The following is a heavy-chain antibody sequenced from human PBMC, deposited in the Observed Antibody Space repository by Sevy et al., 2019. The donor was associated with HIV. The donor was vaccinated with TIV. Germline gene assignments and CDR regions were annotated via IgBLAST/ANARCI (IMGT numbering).Heavy chain of an antibody. CDR2: IGGSGTST. CDR3: AKRGNYDSRYWYFDL. V-gene: IGHV3-23*01. D-gene: IGHD3-22*01. J-gene: IGHJ2*01. CDR1: GFTFSCCA. Sequence: GGSLRLSCEASGFTFSCCAMTWVRQTPGKGLEWVSTIGGSGTSTFYADSVRGRFIISRENSRNTLFLQMNILIAEDTAVYFCAKRGNYDSRYWYFDLWGRGTLVTVSS.